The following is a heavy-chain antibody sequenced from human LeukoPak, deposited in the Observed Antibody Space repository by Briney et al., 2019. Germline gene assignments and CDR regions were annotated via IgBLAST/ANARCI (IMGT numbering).Heavy chain of an antibody. CDR1: GFTFSSYE. Sequence: GGSLRLSCVASGFTFSSYEMNWLRQSPGKGLEWVSYISGSGGTMYYADSVKGRFTISRDNAKNSLYLQMNSLRAEDTAIYYCARSVQWLPYWGQGTLVTVSS. V-gene: IGHV3-48*03. D-gene: IGHD6-19*01. J-gene: IGHJ4*02. CDR3: ARSVQWLPY. CDR2: ISGSGGTM.